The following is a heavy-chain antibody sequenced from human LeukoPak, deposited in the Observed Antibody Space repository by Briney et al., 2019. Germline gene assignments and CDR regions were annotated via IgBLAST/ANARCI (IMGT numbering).Heavy chain of an antibody. D-gene: IGHD1-7*01. CDR2: INPNSGGT. CDR3: ARDDGTTLNNWFDP. V-gene: IGHV1-2*02. J-gene: IGHJ5*02. Sequence: ASVKVSCKASVYTFTGYCMHWVRQAPGQGLEWMGWINPNSGGTNYAQKFQGRVTMTRDTSISTAYMELSRLRSDDTAVYYCARDDGTTLNNWFDPWGQGTLVTASS. CDR1: VYTFTGYC.